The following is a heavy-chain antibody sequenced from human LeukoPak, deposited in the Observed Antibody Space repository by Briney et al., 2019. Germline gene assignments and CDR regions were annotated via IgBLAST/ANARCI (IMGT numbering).Heavy chain of an antibody. CDR2: ISGSGGST. CDR3: AKHGCTSTTCYINY. D-gene: IGHD2-2*02. V-gene: IGHV3-23*01. CDR1: GFTFSSYA. Sequence: GGSLRLSCAASGFTFSSYAMSWARQAPGKGLEWVSVISGSGGSTNYADSVRGRFTISRDNSKNTLDLQMYSLRAEDTAVYYCAKHGCTSTTCYINYWGQGTLVTVSS. J-gene: IGHJ4*02.